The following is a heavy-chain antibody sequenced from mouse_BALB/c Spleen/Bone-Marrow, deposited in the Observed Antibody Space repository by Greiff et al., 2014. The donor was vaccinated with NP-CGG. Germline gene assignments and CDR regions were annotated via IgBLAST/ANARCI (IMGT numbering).Heavy chain of an antibody. Sequence: QVQLQQPGPGLVAPSQSLSITCTVSGFSLTSYGVHWVRQPPGKGLEWLGVIWAGGSTNYNSALMSRLSISKDNSKSQVFLKMNSLHTDDTAMYYCAIFITTVVGYFDYWGQGTTLTVSS. V-gene: IGHV2-9*02. D-gene: IGHD1-1*01. J-gene: IGHJ2*01. CDR2: IWAGGST. CDR1: GFSLTSYG. CDR3: AIFITTVVGYFDY.